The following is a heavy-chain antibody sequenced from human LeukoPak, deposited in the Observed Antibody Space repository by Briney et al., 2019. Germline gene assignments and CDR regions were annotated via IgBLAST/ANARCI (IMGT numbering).Heavy chain of an antibody. CDR2: IYYSGST. J-gene: IGHJ4*02. V-gene: IGHV4-31*03. Sequence: SETLSLTCTVSGGSINSGGYYWSWIRQRPGRALEYIGYIYYSGSTYYNSSLKSRVTISVDTSKNQFSLTLSSVTAADTAVYYCARESGFTGGPFDYWGQGTLVTVSS. D-gene: IGHD6-19*01. CDR1: GGSINSGGYY. CDR3: ARESGFTGGPFDY.